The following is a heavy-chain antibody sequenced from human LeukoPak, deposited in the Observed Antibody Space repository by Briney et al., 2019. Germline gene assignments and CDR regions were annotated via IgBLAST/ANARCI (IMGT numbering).Heavy chain of an antibody. V-gene: IGHV3-74*01. Sequence: GGSLRLSCAASGFTLSTYWMHWVRQAPGKGLVWVSRINSDGSTTTYADSVKGRFTISRDNAKNTLYLQMDRLRAEDTAVYYCARVYAGAFGYWGQGTLVTVSS. D-gene: IGHD1-14*01. CDR3: ARVYAGAFGY. J-gene: IGHJ4*02. CDR2: INSDGSTT. CDR1: GFTLSTYW.